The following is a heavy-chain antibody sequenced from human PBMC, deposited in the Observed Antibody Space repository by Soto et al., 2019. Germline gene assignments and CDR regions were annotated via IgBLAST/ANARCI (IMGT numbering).Heavy chain of an antibody. V-gene: IGHV2-5*04. CDR3: VRTRVYDVLTGTFDI. D-gene: IGHD3-9*01. Sequence: QITLKESGPTLVQPTQTLTLSCTFSGFLLSTKGVGVGWVRQPPGKAPEWLAHIYWNDDKRYSPSLKSRLIITKDTSKKEVVLTVTMMDPVDTGTYYCVRTRVYDVLTGTFDIWGQGTIVSVSS. CDR2: IYWNDDK. J-gene: IGHJ3*02. CDR1: GFLLSTKGVG.